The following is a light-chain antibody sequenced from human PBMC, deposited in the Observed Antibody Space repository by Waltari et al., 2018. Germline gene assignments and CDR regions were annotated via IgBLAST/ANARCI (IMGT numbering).Light chain of an antibody. Sequence: EIVLTQSPGSLSLSPGERATLSCRASQSVSKYLAWYQQKPGQAPRLLIYHASSRATGIPARFRGSGFGTDFSLTISRLEPEDFAVYYCQKYESLPATFGQGTKMEIK. CDR3: QKYESLPAT. CDR1: QSVSKY. V-gene: IGKV3-20*01. J-gene: IGKJ1*01. CDR2: HAS.